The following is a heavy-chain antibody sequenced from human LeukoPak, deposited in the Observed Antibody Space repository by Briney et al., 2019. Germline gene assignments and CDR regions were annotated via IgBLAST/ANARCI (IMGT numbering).Heavy chain of an antibody. J-gene: IGHJ3*02. Sequence: SETLSLTCTVSGGSISSYYWSWIRQPPGKGLEWIGYIYYSGSTYYNPSLKSRVTISVDTSKSQFSLKLSSVTAADTAVYYCATPYSGGYHGLDIWGQGTMVTVSS. CDR1: GGSISSYY. V-gene: IGHV4-59*04. CDR2: IYYSGST. CDR3: ATPYSGGYHGLDI. D-gene: IGHD1-26*01.